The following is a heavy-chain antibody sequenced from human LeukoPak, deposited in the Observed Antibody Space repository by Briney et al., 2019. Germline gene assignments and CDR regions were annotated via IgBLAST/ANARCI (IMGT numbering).Heavy chain of an antibody. V-gene: IGHV4-39*01. CDR3: ARRRRDYDSSGFSYYFDY. D-gene: IGHD3-22*01. CDR2: MCYIGDA. J-gene: IGHJ4*02. CDR1: GGSISTDSYY. Sequence: SETLSLTCSVSGGSISTDSYYWGWIRQSPGKGLGWIGSMCYIGDAYYNPSRKSRVSISVDTSKNQFSLKLSSVTAADTAVYYCARRRRDYDSSGFSYYFDYWGQGTLVTVSS.